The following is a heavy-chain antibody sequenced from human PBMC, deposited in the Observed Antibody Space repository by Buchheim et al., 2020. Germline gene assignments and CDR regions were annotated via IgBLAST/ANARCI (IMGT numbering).Heavy chain of an antibody. CDR1: GFTFSSYG. CDR3: ARGRPPAGYYYYMDV. J-gene: IGHJ6*03. Sequence: QVQLVESGGGVVQPGRSLRLSCAASGFTFSSYGMHWVRQAPGKGLEWVAVIWYDGSNKYYADSVKGRFTISRDNSKKKLYLQMNSLRAEDTAVYYCARGRPPAGYYYYMDVWGKGTT. CDR2: IWYDGSNK. V-gene: IGHV3-33*01.